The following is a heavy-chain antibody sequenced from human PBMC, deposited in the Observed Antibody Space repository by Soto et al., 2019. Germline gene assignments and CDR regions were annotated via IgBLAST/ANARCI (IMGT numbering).Heavy chain of an antibody. CDR2: IYHSGTT. CDR3: ARDSSGYYWFDP. CDR1: GYSISSGYF. D-gene: IGHD3-22*01. Sequence: SETLSLTCAVSGYSISSGYFWGWIRQPPGKGPEWLGSIYHSGTTYYNPSVKGRVTISVDTSKNQFSLKMSSVTAADTAVYYCARDSSGYYWFDPWGQGTLVTVSS. V-gene: IGHV4-38-2*02. J-gene: IGHJ5*02.